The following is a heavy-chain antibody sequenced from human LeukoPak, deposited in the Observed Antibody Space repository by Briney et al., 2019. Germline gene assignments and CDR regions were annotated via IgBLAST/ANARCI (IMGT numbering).Heavy chain of an antibody. V-gene: IGHV4-30-4*01. J-gene: IGHJ4*02. CDR2: INKKGGT. CDR1: SDSIISGDYY. D-gene: IGHD4-17*01. CDR3: AREHKSYGDYPYYFDS. Sequence: SQTLSLTCTVSSDSIISGDYYWSWIRQPAGKGLEFIGYINKKGGTFYNPPLKSRVSISIDTSKNQFSLKLTSVTAADTAVYFCAREHKSYGDYPYYFDSWGKGTLVTVSS.